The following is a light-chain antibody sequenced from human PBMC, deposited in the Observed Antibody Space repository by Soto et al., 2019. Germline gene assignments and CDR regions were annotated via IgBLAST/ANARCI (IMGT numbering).Light chain of an antibody. CDR3: GSWDSSLSAYV. J-gene: IGLJ1*01. V-gene: IGLV1-51*01. CDR2: DDN. CDR1: SSNIGGNS. Sequence: QSVLTQPPSVSAAPGQKVTISCSGSSSNIGGNSVSWYQQLPGTAPKLLIYDDNKRPSGIPDRFSGSKSGTSATLGITGFQTGDDADYYCGSWDSSLSAYVFGTETKVTVL.